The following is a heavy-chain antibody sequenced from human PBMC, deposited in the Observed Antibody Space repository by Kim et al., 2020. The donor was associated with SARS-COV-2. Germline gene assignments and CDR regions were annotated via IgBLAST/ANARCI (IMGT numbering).Heavy chain of an antibody. Sequence: GESLRLSCAASGFTFSSYAMHWVRQAPGKGLEWVAVISYDGSNKYYADSVKGRFTISRDNSKNTLYLQMNSLRAEDTAVYYCARFEMATYDAFDIWGQGT. V-gene: IGHV3-30*04. D-gene: IGHD5-12*01. CDR3: ARFEMATYDAFDI. J-gene: IGHJ3*02. CDR1: GFTFSSYA. CDR2: ISYDGSNK.